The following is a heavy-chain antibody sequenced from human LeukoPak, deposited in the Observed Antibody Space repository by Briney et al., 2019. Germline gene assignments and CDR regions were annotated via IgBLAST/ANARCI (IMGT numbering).Heavy chain of an antibody. D-gene: IGHD4-17*01. CDR3: TTTYGDYLGY. V-gene: IGHV3-49*04. Sequence: GGSLRLSCTASGFTFGDYAMSWVRQAPGKGLEWVGFIRSRAYGGTTEYAASVKGRFTISRDDSKSIAYLQMNSLKTEDTAVYYCTTTYGDYLGYWGQGTLVTVSS. CDR2: IRSRAYGGTT. CDR1: GFTFGDYA. J-gene: IGHJ4*02.